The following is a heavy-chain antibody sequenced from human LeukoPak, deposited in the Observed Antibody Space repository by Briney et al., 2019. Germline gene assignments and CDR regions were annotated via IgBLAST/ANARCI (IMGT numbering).Heavy chain of an antibody. CDR3: AKDKGREGDY. CDR1: GFTFSSYA. V-gene: IGHV3-64*01. J-gene: IGHJ4*02. Sequence: GGSLRLSCAASGFTFSSYAMYWVRQAPGKGLEYVSAISTNGGSTYYANSVKGRFTISRDNSKNTLYLQMSSLRPEDTAVYYCAKDKGREGDYWGQGNLVTVSS. CDR2: ISTNGGST.